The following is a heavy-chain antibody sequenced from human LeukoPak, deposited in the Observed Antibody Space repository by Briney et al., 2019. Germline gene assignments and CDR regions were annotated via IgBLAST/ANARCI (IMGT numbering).Heavy chain of an antibody. J-gene: IGHJ4*02. CDR3: ARGLGYSGYDYDY. V-gene: IGHV1-2*04. D-gene: IGHD5-12*01. Sequence: ASVKVSCKASGYTFTGYYMPWVRQAPGQGLEWMGWINPNSGGTNYAQKFQGWVTMTRDTSISTAYMELSRLRSDDTAVYYCARGLGYSGYDYDYWGQGTLVTVSS. CDR1: GYTFTGYY. CDR2: INPNSGGT.